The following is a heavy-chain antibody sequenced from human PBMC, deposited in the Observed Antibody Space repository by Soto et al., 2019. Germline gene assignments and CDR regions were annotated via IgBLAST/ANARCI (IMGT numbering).Heavy chain of an antibody. Sequence: TSETLSLTCAVYGGSFSGYYWSWIRQPPGKGLEWIGEINHSGSTNYNPSLKSRVTISVDTSKNQFSLKLSSVTAADTAVYYCAREATKSPNDYWGQGTLVTVSS. CDR1: GGSFSGYY. CDR2: INHSGST. CDR3: AREATKSPNDY. J-gene: IGHJ4*02. V-gene: IGHV4-34*01. D-gene: IGHD1-26*01.